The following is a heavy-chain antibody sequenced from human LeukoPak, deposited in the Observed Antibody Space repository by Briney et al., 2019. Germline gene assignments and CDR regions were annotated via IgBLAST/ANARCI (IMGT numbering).Heavy chain of an antibody. CDR2: INHSGST. V-gene: IGHV4-39*07. CDR3: ARGYSSSSPFDY. Sequence: SETLSLTCTVSGGSISSGDYYWSWIRQPPGKGLEWIGEINHSGSTNYNPSLKSRVTISVDTSKNQFSLKLSSVTAADTAVYYCARGYSSSSPFDYWGQGTLVTVSS. J-gene: IGHJ4*02. D-gene: IGHD6-6*01. CDR1: GGSISSGDYY.